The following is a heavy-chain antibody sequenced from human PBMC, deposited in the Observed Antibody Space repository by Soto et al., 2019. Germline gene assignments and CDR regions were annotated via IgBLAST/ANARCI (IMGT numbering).Heavy chain of an antibody. Sequence: GESLKISCAASGFTFSSYGMHWVRQAPGKGLEWVAVIWYDGSNKYYADSVKGRFTISRDNSKNTLYLQMNSLRAEDTAVYYCAREGSAVAGVYYYYVGMVVWGQGTTVNV. V-gene: IGHV3-33*01. CDR3: AREGSAVAGVYYYYVGMVV. J-gene: IGHJ6*02. CDR1: GFTFSSYG. CDR2: IWYDGSNK. D-gene: IGHD6-19*01.